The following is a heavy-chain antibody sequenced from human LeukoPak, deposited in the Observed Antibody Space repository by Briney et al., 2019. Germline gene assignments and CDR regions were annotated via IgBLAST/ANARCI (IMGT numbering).Heavy chain of an antibody. J-gene: IGHJ4*02. D-gene: IGHD6-13*01. CDR2: IRYDGSNK. Sequence: PGGSLRLSRAASGFTFSSYGMHWARQAPGKGLEWVAFIRYDGSNKYYADSVKGRFTISRDNSKNTLYLQMNSLRAEDTAVYYCAKDSGSSWPDNLDYWGQGTLVTVSS. CDR3: AKDSGSSWPDNLDY. CDR1: GFTFSSYG. V-gene: IGHV3-30*02.